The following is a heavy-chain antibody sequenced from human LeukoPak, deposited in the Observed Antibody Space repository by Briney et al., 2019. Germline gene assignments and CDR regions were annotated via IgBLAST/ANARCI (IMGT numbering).Heavy chain of an antibody. Sequence: SGGSLRLSCAASGFTFSSYGMHWVRQAPGKGLEWVAVIWYDGSNKYYADSVKGRFTISRDNSKNTLYLQMNSLRAEDTAVYYCARDLYDFWSGYQYGMDVWGQGTTVTVSS. CDR3: ARDLYDFWSGYQYGMDV. V-gene: IGHV3-33*01. CDR2: IWYDGSNK. J-gene: IGHJ6*02. CDR1: GFTFSSYG. D-gene: IGHD3-3*01.